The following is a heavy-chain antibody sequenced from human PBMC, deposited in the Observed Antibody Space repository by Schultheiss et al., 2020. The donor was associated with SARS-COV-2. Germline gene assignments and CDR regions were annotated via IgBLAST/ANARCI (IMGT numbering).Heavy chain of an antibody. CDR1: GFTFDDYA. CDR3: AKGERSYYYGMDV. V-gene: IGHV3-9*01. J-gene: IGHJ6*02. Sequence: GGSLRLSCAASGFTFDDYAMHWVRQAPGKGLEWVSGISWNSGSIGYADSVKGRFTISRDNSKNTLYLQMNSLKPEDTAVYYCAKGERSYYYGMDVWGQGTTVTVSS. CDR2: ISWNSGSI.